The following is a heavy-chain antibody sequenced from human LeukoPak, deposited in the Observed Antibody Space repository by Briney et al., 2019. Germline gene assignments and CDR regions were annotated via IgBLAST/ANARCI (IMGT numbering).Heavy chain of an antibody. Sequence: SETLSLTCAVYGGSFSGYYWSWIRQPPGKGLEWIGEINHSGSTNYNPSLKSRVIISVDTSKNQFSLKLSSVTAADTAVYYCAGAPTYRYWGQGTLVTVSS. CDR3: AGAPTYRY. V-gene: IGHV4-34*01. D-gene: IGHD3-16*02. CDR2: INHSGST. CDR1: GGSFSGYY. J-gene: IGHJ4*02.